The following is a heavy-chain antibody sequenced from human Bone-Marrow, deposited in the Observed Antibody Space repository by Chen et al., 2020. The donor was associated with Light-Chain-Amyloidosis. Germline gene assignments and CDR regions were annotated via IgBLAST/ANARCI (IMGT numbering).Heavy chain of an antibody. CDR3: AREGRSGNSNPFDY. V-gene: IGHV1-69*01. Sequence: QVQLVQSGAEVKKPGSSVKVSCKASGGTFSTYAFSWVRQAPGQGLEWMGGITPMFATAHYTQNFQGRVTITADESTSTTYMELISLRFEDTAIYYCAREGRSGNSNPFDYWGQGTLVTVSS. CDR1: GGTFSTYA. J-gene: IGHJ4*02. D-gene: IGHD3-3*01. CDR2: ITPMFATA.